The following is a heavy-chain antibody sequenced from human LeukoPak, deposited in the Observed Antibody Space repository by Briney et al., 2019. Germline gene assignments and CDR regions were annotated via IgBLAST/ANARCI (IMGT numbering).Heavy chain of an antibody. CDR3: AREDRGSGWPYYMDV. J-gene: IGHJ6*03. Sequence: PSETLSLTCTVSGGSISGCYWSWIRQPPGKGLEWLGYILYSGTTNYNPSLKSRVTISVDTSKNQFSLKLSSVTAADTAVYYCAREDRGSGWPYYMDVWGKGTTVTVSS. D-gene: IGHD6-19*01. V-gene: IGHV4-59*01. CDR2: ILYSGTT. CDR1: GGSISGCY.